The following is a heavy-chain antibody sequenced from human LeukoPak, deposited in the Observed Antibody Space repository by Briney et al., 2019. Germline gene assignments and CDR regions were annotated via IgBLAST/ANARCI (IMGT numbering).Heavy chain of an antibody. CDR1: GYTFTSYY. Sequence: ASVKLSCKASGYTFTSYYMHWVRQAPGQGLEWMRIINPIGGSTTYAQKFQDRDTMTRDTSTRTVLMELSSLRSEDTAVYYCARAAKLQLVEDYWGQGTLVTVSS. CDR2: INPIGGST. D-gene: IGHD6-13*01. J-gene: IGHJ4*02. V-gene: IGHV1-46*01. CDR3: ARAAKLQLVEDY.